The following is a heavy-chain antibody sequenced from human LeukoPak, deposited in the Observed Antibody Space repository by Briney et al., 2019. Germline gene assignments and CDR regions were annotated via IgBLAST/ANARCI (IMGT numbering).Heavy chain of an antibody. CDR1: GFTFRNYA. CDR2: VSSSGGGT. CDR3: AKEFDSSGFFDC. J-gene: IGHJ4*02. Sequence: GGSLRLSCAASGFTFRNYAMSWVRQAPGKGLEWVSAVSSSGGGTYFAASVKGRFTMSRDNSKNTLYLQMNSLRAEDTAVYYCAKEFDSSGFFDCWGQGTLVTVSS. V-gene: IGHV3-23*01. D-gene: IGHD3-22*01.